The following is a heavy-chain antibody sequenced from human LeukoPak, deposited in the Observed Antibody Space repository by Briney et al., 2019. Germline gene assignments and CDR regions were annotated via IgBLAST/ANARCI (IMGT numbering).Heavy chain of an antibody. CDR1: GGSITSYY. J-gene: IGHJ4*02. CDR2: IYYSGST. CDR3: ARRSISGNSWDYFDY. Sequence: PSETLSLTCTVSGGSITSYYWSWVRQPPGKGLEWIGYIYYSGSTNYNPSLKSRVTISLDTSKNQFSLKLSSVTAADTAVYYCARRSISGNSWDYFDYWGQGTLVTVSS. V-gene: IGHV4-59*08. D-gene: IGHD4-23*01.